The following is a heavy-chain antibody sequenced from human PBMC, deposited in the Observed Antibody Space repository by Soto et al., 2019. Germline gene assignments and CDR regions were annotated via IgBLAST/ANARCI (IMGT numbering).Heavy chain of an antibody. Sequence: GGSLRLSCAASGFTFSNAWMSWVRQAPGKGLEWVGRIKSKTDGGTTDYAAPVKGRFTISRDDSKNTLYLQMNSLKTEDTAVYYCTTAHQGYFDCLAYWGQGTLVTVSS. CDR1: GFTFSNAW. J-gene: IGHJ4*02. V-gene: IGHV3-15*01. CDR3: TTAHQGYFDCLAY. CDR2: IKSKTDGGTT. D-gene: IGHD3-9*01.